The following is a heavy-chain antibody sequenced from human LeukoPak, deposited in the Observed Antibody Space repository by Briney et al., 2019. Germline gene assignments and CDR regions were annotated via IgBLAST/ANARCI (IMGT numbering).Heavy chain of an antibody. CDR1: GDSINDYY. CDR3: ARVVRGAVTFNRFDP. CDR2: VAYSGNS. J-gene: IGHJ5*02. V-gene: IGHV4-59*01. D-gene: IGHD3-10*02. Sequence: PSETLSLTCTVSGDSINDYYRSWLRHTPGEGLEWTGFVAYSGNSNYNTYLESGATISIDTSKNQFSLKLESVTAADTAIYYWARVVRGAVTFNRFDPWGQGTLVTVSS.